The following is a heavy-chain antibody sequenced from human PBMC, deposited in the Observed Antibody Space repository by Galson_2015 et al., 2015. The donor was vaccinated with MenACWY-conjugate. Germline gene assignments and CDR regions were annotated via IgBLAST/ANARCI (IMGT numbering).Heavy chain of an antibody. CDR1: GFTFSSYS. CDR2: ISSSSSTI. Sequence: SLRLSCAASGFTFSSYSMNWVRQAPGKGLEWVSYISSSSSTIYYADSVKGRFTISRDNAKNSLYLQMNSLRDEDTAVYYCARGIVVVDLEPATVFDYWGQGTLVTVSS. CDR3: ARGIVVVDLEPATVFDY. V-gene: IGHV3-48*02. J-gene: IGHJ4*02. D-gene: IGHD2-15*01.